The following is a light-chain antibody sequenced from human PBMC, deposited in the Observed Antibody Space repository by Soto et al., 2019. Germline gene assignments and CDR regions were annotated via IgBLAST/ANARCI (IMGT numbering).Light chain of an antibody. CDR1: QSVSSSY. CDR2: GAS. CDR3: QQYGSSPLT. V-gene: IGKV3-20*01. J-gene: IGKJ4*01. Sequence: EIVLTQSPGTLSLSPGERATLSCRASQSVSSSYLAWYQQKPGQAPRLLIYGASSRATGIPDRFSGSGSGADFTLTISRLEPEDFAVYDCQQYGSSPLTFGGGTKGEIK.